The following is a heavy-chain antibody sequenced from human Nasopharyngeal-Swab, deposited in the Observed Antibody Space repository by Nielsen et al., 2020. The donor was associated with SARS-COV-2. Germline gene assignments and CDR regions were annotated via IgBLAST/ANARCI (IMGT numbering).Heavy chain of an antibody. CDR1: GFTFSSYS. J-gene: IGHJ4*02. D-gene: IGHD3-10*01. CDR3: ARDVGGATDF. CDR2: ISSSSSYI. Sequence: GESLKISCATSGFTFSSYSMNWVRQAPGKGLEWVSSISSSSSYIYYADSVKGRFTISRDNARNTLYLQLNSLRGEDTALYFCARDVGGATDFRGQWTLVTVSS. V-gene: IGHV3-21*01.